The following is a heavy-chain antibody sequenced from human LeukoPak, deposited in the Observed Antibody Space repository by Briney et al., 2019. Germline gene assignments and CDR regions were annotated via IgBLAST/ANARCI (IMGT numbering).Heavy chain of an antibody. Sequence: GRFTISRDNSKNTLNLQMNSLRAEDTAVYYCAKDQDYDSSGYYPYYFDYWGQGTLVTVSS. CDR3: AKDQDYDSSGYYPYYFDY. D-gene: IGHD3-22*01. J-gene: IGHJ4*02. V-gene: IGHV3-23*01.